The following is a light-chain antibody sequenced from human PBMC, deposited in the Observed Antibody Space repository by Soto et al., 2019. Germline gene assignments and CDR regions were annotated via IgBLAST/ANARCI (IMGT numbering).Light chain of an antibody. CDR3: QQYNNWPPLT. CDR1: QSVSSN. CDR2: DAS. V-gene: IGKV3-15*01. J-gene: IGKJ4*01. Sequence: EIVMTQSPGTLSVSPGERATLSCRASQSVSSNLAWYQQKPGQAPRLLIYDASTRATGVPARFSGSGSGTEFTLTISSLQSEDFAVYYCQQYNNWPPLTFAGGTTVEIK.